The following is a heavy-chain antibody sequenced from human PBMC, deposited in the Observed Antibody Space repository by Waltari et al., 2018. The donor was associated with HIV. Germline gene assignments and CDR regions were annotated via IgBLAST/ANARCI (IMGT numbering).Heavy chain of an antibody. CDR3: ARAFMIRGTGAFDI. CDR1: GFTFSSYE. CDR2: ISSSGSTI. J-gene: IGHJ3*02. Sequence: EVQMVESGEGLVQPGGSLRLSCAASGFTFSSYEMNWVRQAPGKGLEWVSYISSSGSTIYFADSVKGRFTMSSENAKNSLYLRMNSLRAEDTAVYYCARAFMIRGTGAFDIWGQGTMVTVSS. V-gene: IGHV3-48*03. D-gene: IGHD3-10*01.